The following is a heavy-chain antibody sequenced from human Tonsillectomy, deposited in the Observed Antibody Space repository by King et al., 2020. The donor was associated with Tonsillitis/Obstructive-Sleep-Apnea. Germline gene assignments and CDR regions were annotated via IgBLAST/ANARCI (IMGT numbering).Heavy chain of an antibody. CDR2: ISSSSSYI. Sequence: QLVQSGGGLVKPGGSLRLSCAASGFTFSSYSMNWVRQAPGKGLEWVSSISSSSSYIYYADSVKGRFTISRDNAKNSLYLQMNSLRAEDTAVYYCARGGYCSSTSCYSNYYYGMDVWGQGTTVTVSS. CDR1: GFTFSSYS. J-gene: IGHJ6*02. V-gene: IGHV3-21*01. D-gene: IGHD2-2*02. CDR3: ARGGYCSSTSCYSNYYYGMDV.